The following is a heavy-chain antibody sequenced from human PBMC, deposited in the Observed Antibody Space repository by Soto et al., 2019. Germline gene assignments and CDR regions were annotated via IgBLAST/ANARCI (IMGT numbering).Heavy chain of an antibody. CDR2: IWYDGSNK. V-gene: IGHV3-33*01. CDR3: ARDCGYCSGGSCYCTDAFDI. J-gene: IGHJ3*02. Sequence: GGSLRLSCAASGFTFSSYGMHWVRQAPGKGLEWVAVIWYDGSNKYYADSVKGRFTISRDNSKNTLYLQTNSLRAEDTAVYYCARDCGYCSGGSCYCTDAFDIWGPGTMVTVSS. CDR1: GFTFSSYG. D-gene: IGHD2-15*01.